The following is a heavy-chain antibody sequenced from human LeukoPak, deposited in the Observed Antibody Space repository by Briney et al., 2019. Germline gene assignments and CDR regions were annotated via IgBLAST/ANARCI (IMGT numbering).Heavy chain of an antibody. CDR3: AGVIKAPGKGPNFDY. V-gene: IGHV1-69*13. Sequence: ASVKVSCKASGGTSSSYAISWVRQAPGQGLEWMGGIIPIFGTANYAQKFQGRVTITADESTSTAYMELSSLRSEDTAVYYCAGVIKAPGKGPNFDYWGQGTLVTVSS. CDR2: IIPIFGTA. CDR1: GGTSSSYA. D-gene: IGHD5-24*01. J-gene: IGHJ4*02.